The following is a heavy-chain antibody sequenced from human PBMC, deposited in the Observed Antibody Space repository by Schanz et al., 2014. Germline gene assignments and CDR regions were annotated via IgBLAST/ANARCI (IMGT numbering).Heavy chain of an antibody. CDR1: GFTVSSNY. V-gene: IGHV3-53*01. Sequence: EVQLVESGGGLIHPGGSLRLSCAASGFTVSSNYMSWVRQAPGKGLEWISSMYINSGSTQYADSVKGRFIISRDSSKNTLFLQMNSLKTEDTAVYYCCRSGSPIYYHGLDVWGQGTTVTVSS. CDR2: MYINSGST. J-gene: IGHJ6*02. CDR3: CRSGSPIYYHGLDV. D-gene: IGHD3-10*01.